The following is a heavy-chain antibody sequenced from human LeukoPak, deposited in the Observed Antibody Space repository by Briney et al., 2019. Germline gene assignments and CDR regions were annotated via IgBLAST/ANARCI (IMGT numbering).Heavy chain of an antibody. D-gene: IGHD6-13*01. CDR3: AREGGSSWYRGSYYYGMDV. CDR2: IYYSGST. V-gene: IGHV4-59*01. J-gene: IGHJ6*02. CDR1: GDPISSYY. Sequence: SETLSLTCTVSGDPISSYYWSWIRQPPGKGLEWIGYIYYSGSTNYNPSLKSRVTISVDTSKNQFSLKLSSVTAADTAVYYCAREGGSSWYRGSYYYGMDVWGQGTTVTVSS.